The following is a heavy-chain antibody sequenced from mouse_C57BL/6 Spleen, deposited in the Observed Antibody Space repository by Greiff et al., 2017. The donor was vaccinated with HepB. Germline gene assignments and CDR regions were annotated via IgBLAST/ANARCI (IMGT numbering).Heavy chain of an antibody. D-gene: IGHD1-1*01. Sequence: QVQLQQPGAELVKPGASVKLSCKASGYTFTSYWMQWVKQRPGQGLEWIGEIDPSDSYTNYNQKFKGKATLTVDTSSSTAYMQLSSLTFEDSAFYYGARGTTVVNYFDYWGQGTTLTVSS. V-gene: IGHV1-50*01. CDR3: ARGTTVVNYFDY. CDR2: IDPSDSYT. CDR1: GYTFTSYW. J-gene: IGHJ2*01.